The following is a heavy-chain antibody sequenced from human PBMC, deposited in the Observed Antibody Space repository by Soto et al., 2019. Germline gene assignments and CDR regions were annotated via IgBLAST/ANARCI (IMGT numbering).Heavy chain of an antibody. CDR3: SRGRVNTYLTAFDY. Sequence: QVQLVQSGAEVKKPGSSVKLSCKVSGGTFISYAISWVRQAPGRGLEWMGGIIPVFGTANYTQQFQGRVTITADESTSTAYMELSSLRSEDTALYYCSRGRVNTYLTAFDYWGQGSLVTVSS. J-gene: IGHJ4*02. CDR1: GGTFISYA. CDR2: IIPVFGTA. D-gene: IGHD5-18*01. V-gene: IGHV1-69*01.